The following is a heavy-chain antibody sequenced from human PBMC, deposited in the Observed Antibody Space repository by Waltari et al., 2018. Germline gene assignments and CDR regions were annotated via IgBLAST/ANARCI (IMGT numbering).Heavy chain of an antibody. Sequence: QVQLVESGGGVVQPGTSLRLSCVDSGLTITTSGTHWVRQAPGKGLEWGAVISSDGRDKYYADAVKGRFTISRDSSKNTVDLQMNSLRGEDTAVYYCAREGTYDFDYWGQGTLVTVSS. CDR3: AREGTYDFDY. J-gene: IGHJ4*02. D-gene: IGHD3-16*01. CDR2: ISSDGRDK. V-gene: IGHV3-30*03. CDR1: GLTITTSG.